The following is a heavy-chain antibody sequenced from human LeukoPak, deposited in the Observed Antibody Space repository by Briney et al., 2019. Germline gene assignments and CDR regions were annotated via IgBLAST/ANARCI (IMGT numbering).Heavy chain of an antibody. CDR3: ASDRDSSTWSYY. V-gene: IGHV3-53*01. CDR1: GLIVSAYY. CDR2: IDSGGSGGST. Sequence: QPGGSLRLSCAASGLIVSAYYMSWVRQAPGKGLEWVSVIDSGGSGGSTYYADSVKGRFTTSRDNSKNTLFLQMNSLRAEDTAVYYCASDRDSSTWSYYWGQGTLITVSS. J-gene: IGHJ4*02. D-gene: IGHD6-13*01.